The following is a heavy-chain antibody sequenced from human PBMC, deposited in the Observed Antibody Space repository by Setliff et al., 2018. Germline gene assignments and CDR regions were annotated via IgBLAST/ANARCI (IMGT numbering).Heavy chain of an antibody. Sequence: TLSLTCTVSGGSISSGGYYWSWIRQHPGKGLEWIGYIYYSGSTSYYNPSLKSRVTISVDTSKNQFSLKLSSVTAADTAVYYCASYDILTGYWGYDYYYMDVWGKGTTVTVSS. CDR3: ASYDILTGYWGYDYYYMDV. CDR1: GGSISSGGYY. V-gene: IGHV4-31*03. D-gene: IGHD3-9*01. J-gene: IGHJ6*03. CDR2: IYYSGSTS.